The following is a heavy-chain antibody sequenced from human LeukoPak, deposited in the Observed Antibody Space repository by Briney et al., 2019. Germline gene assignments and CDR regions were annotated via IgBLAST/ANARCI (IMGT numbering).Heavy chain of an antibody. CDR2: ISGSGGGT. CDR1: GFTFVTFA. Sequence: GGSLRLSCAASGFTFVTFALGWVRQAPGKGLEWVSTISGSGGGTYYADSVKGRFTISRDNSKNTLYLQMNSLRAEDTAVYYCAKHKGAGSRYSYSMDVWGKGATVTVSS. J-gene: IGHJ6*03. D-gene: IGHD6-13*01. CDR3: AKHKGAGSRYSYSMDV. V-gene: IGHV3-23*01.